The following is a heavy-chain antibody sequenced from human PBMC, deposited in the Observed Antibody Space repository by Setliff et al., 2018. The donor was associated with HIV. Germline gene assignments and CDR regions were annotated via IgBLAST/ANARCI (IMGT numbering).Heavy chain of an antibody. D-gene: IGHD3-22*01. CDR1: GGSFNNYF. CDR2: VNHSGDT. V-gene: IGHV4-34*01. J-gene: IGHJ3*02. CDR3: ARVGDFYDTSGYYSVLDAFDI. Sequence: PSETLSLTCAVYGGSFNNYFWTWIRQPPGKGLEWIGEVNHSGDTNYNPSLKSRVTISADTSKNQFSLKLSSVTAADTAVYYCARVGDFYDTSGYYSVLDAFDIWGQGTMVTVSS.